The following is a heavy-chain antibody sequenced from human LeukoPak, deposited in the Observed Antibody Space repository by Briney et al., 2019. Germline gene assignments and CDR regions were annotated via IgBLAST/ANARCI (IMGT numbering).Heavy chain of an antibody. CDR3: ASKVGTLYFDY. Sequence: KPSETLSLTRAVYGGSFSGYYWSWIRHPPGKGLEWIGEINHSGSTNYNPSLKSRVTISVDTSKNQFSLKLSSVTAADTAVYYCASKVGTLYFDYWGQGTLVTVSS. CDR1: GGSFSGYY. CDR2: INHSGST. J-gene: IGHJ4*02. D-gene: IGHD1-26*01. V-gene: IGHV4-34*01.